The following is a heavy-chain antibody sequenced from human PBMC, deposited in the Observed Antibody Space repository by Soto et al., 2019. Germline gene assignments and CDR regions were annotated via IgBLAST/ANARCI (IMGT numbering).Heavy chain of an antibody. Sequence: SETLSLTCTVSGGSISSYYWSWIRQPPEKGLEWIGYIYYSGSTNYNPSLKSRVTISVDTSKNQFSLKLSSVTAADTAVYYCARQGGYDPYYYMDVWGKGTTVTVSS. D-gene: IGHD5-12*01. CDR3: ARQGGYDPYYYMDV. CDR2: IYYSGST. J-gene: IGHJ6*03. CDR1: GGSISSYY. V-gene: IGHV4-59*08.